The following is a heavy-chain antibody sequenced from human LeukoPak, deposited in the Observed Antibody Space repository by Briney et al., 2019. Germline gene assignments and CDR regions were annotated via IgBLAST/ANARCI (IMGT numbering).Heavy chain of an antibody. CDR3: ARKLRLGELSLWDDAFDI. V-gene: IGHV3-23*01. J-gene: IGHJ3*02. CDR1: GFTFSSYA. CDR2: INGSGGST. D-gene: IGHD3-16*02. Sequence: SGGSLRLSCAASGFTFSSYAMSWVRQAPGKGLEWVSDINGSGGSTYYADSVKGRFTISRGNAKNSLYLQMNSLRAEDTAVYYCARKLRLGELSLWDDAFDIWGQGTMVTVSS.